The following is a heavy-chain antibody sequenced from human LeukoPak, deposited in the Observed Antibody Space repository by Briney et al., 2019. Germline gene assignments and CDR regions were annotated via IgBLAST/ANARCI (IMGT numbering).Heavy chain of an antibody. J-gene: IGHJ4*02. CDR2: IYYSGST. CDR1: GGSISSSSYY. CDR3: ARGAGTGYYSELDY. D-gene: IGHD3-9*01. V-gene: IGHV4-39*07. Sequence: PSETLSLTCTVSGGSISSSSYYWGWIRQPPGKGLEWIGSIYYSGSTYYNPSLKSRVTISVDMSKNQFSLKLSSVTAADTAVYYCARGAGTGYYSELDYWGQGTLVTVSS.